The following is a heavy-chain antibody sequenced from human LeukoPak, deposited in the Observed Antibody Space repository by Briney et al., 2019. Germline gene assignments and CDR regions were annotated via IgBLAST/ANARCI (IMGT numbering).Heavy chain of an antibody. V-gene: IGHV3-74*01. CDR3: TRVSGAGNSYYY. J-gene: IGHJ4*02. CDR2: ISSDGSNT. Sequence: GGSLRLSCAASGFTFSTYWMHWVRQAPGKGLVWVSRISSDGSNTIYADSVKGRFTIYRDNAKNTLYLQMNSLRGDDTAVYYCTRVSGAGNSYYYWGQGTLVTVSS. D-gene: IGHD6-19*01. CDR1: GFTFSTYW.